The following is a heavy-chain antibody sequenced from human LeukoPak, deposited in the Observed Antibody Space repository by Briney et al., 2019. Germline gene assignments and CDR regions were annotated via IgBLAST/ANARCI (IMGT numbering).Heavy chain of an antibody. D-gene: IGHD6-6*01. CDR3: ASCIAAPRTDAFDI. J-gene: IGHJ3*02. CDR1: GYTFTSYG. V-gene: IGHV1-18*01. Sequence: ASVKVSCKASGYTFTSYGISWVRQAPGQGLEWMGWISAYNGNTNYAQKLQGRVTMTTDTSTSTAYMELRSLRSDDTAVYYCASCIAAPRTDAFDIWGQGTMVTVSS. CDR2: ISAYNGNT.